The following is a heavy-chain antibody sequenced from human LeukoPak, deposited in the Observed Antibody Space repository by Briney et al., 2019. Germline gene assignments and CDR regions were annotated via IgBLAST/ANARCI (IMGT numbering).Heavy chain of an antibody. Sequence: GASVKVSCKASGGTFSSYAISWVRQAPGQGLEWMGGIIPIFGTANYAQRFQGRVTITADKSTSTAYMELSSLRSEDTAVYYCVSNTAYENYFDYWGQGTLVTVSS. CDR2: IIPIFGTA. V-gene: IGHV1-69*06. CDR1: GGTFSSYA. CDR3: VSNTAYENYFDY. J-gene: IGHJ4*02. D-gene: IGHD5-18*01.